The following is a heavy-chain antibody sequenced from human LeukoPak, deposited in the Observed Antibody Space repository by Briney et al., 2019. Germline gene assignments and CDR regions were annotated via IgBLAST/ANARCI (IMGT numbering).Heavy chain of an antibody. CDR2: IYHSGST. J-gene: IGHJ4*02. CDR1: GYSISSGYY. D-gene: IGHD1-26*01. CDR3: ASSPVGATDY. Sequence: SETLSLSCTVSGYSISSGYYWGWIRQPPGKGLEWIGSIYHSGSTYYNPSLKSRVTISVDTSKNQFSLKLSSVTAADTAVYYCASSPVGATDYWGQGTLVTVSS. V-gene: IGHV4-38-2*02.